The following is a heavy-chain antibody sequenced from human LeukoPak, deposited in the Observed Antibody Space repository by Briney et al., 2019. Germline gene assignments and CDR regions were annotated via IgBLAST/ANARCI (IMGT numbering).Heavy chain of an antibody. J-gene: IGHJ3*02. V-gene: IGHV3-30*03. CDR2: MSFDGSQ. CDR3: AREGHTSGFCGSFEI. D-gene: IGHD5-12*01. CDR1: GRPFSSSI. Sequence: PGGSLRLSCALSGRPFSSSIMHWVRRAPGKGLEWVAGMSFDGSQYYVESVKGRFTISRDNSGNTVYLHMTSLRPEDTAVYFCAREGHTSGFCGSFEIWGQGTTVTISS.